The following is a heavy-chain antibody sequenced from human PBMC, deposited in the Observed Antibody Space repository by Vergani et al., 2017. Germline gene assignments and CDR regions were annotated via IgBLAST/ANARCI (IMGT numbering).Heavy chain of an antibody. CDR2: IYYSGST. D-gene: IGHD6-13*01. Sequence: QVQLQESGPGLVKPSETLSLTCTVSGGSISSYYWSWIRQPPGKGLEWIGYIYYSGSTNYNPSLKSRVTISVDTSKNQFSLKLSSVTAADTAVYYCANLGLLYSSSYWGQGTLVTVSS. CDR1: GGSISSYY. CDR3: ANLGLLYSSSY. J-gene: IGHJ4*02. V-gene: IGHV4-59*01.